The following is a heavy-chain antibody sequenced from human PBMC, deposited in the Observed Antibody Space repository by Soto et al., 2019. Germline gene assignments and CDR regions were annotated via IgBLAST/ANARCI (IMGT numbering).Heavy chain of an antibody. D-gene: IGHD1-26*01. CDR2: IYPGDSDT. J-gene: IGHJ5*02. V-gene: IGHV5-51*01. CDR3: ARHERGGIYYNWFDP. Sequence: GESLKISCKGSGYSFTSYWIGWVRQMPGKGLEWMGIIYPGDSDTRYSPSFQGQVTISADKSISTAYLHWSSLKASDTAMYYCARHERGGIYYNWFDPWGQGTLVTVSS. CDR1: GYSFTSYW.